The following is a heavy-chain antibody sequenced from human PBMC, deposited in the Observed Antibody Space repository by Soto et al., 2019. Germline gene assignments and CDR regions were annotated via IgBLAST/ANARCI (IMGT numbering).Heavy chain of an antibody. Sequence: QVQLQESGPGLVKPSQTLSLTCTVSGGSISSGGYSWSWIRQHPGKGLEWIGSIYYSGSTYYNPALKSRVTISVDTSKKQFALELSSGTAADTAVDYCARGVLPWGQGTLVTVSS. CDR1: GGSISSGGYS. J-gene: IGHJ5*02. CDR3: ARGVLP. V-gene: IGHV4-31*03. CDR2: IYYSGST. D-gene: IGHD3-16*01.